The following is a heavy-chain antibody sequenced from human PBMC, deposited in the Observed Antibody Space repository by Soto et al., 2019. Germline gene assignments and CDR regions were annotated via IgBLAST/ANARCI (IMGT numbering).Heavy chain of an antibody. CDR3: AKDQRYCSGGSCPSRSYMDV. CDR1: GFTFSSYA. CDR2: ISGSGGST. V-gene: IGHV3-23*01. J-gene: IGHJ6*03. Sequence: GGSLRLSCAASGFTFSSYAMSWVRQAPGKGLEWVSAISGSGGSTYYADSVKGRFTISRDNSKNTLYLQMNSLRAEDTAVYYCAKDQRYCSGGSCPSRSYMDVWGKGTTVTVSS. D-gene: IGHD2-15*01.